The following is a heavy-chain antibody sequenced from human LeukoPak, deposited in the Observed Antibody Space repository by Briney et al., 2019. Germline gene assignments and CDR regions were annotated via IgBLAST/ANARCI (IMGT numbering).Heavy chain of an antibody. CDR1: GGSISSSNW. CDR2: VDHSGST. D-gene: IGHD2-2*01. CDR3: VRVHKYCSIISCYRFDP. J-gene: IGHJ5*02. Sequence: SETLYITCAVSGGSISSSNWWSWVRQPPGKGLEWIGEVDHSGSTKYNPALKSRVTISVDKSKNQFSLMLSSVTAADTAVYYCVRVHKYCSIISCYRFDPWGQGTLVTVSS. V-gene: IGHV4-4*02.